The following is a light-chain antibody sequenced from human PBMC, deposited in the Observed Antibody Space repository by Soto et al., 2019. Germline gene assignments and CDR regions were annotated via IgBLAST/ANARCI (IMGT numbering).Light chain of an antibody. CDR1: QGISSF. J-gene: IGKJ5*01. Sequence: DIQLTQSPSFLSASVGDRVTITCRASQGISSFLAWYQLKPGKAPKFLIYAASTLQSGVSSRFSGSGSGTEFTLITSNLQPEDFATYYCQQLNSYPITVGQGTRLEI. CDR2: AAS. V-gene: IGKV1-9*01. CDR3: QQLNSYPIT.